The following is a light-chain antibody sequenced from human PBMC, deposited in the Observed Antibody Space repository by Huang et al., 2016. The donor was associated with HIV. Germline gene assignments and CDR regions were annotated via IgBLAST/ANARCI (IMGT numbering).Light chain of an antibody. CDR1: QAINGY. CDR2: YAS. J-gene: IGKJ5*01. CDR3: QQSYSNLIT. Sequence: DIQMTQSPSSLSASIGDRVTITCRASQAINGYLNCSQQRPSHAPRLLLLYASALHSGVPSRFSGSGSGTDFTLTINNVQSVDVATYFFQQSYSNLITFGQGSRL. V-gene: IGKV1-39*01.